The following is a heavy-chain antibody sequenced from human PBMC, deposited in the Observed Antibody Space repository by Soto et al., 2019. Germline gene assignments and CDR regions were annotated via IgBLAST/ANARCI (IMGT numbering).Heavy chain of an antibody. CDR2: IYYSGIT. Sequence: SETLSLTCTVSGGSISSGVYYWIWIRQHPGKGLEWIGYIYYSGITYYNPSLKSRVTISVDTSKNQFSLKLSSVTAADTAVYYCARDPRGPIDYWGQGTLVTVSS. V-gene: IGHV4-31*03. D-gene: IGHD3-10*01. J-gene: IGHJ4*02. CDR1: GGSISSGVYY. CDR3: ARDPRGPIDY.